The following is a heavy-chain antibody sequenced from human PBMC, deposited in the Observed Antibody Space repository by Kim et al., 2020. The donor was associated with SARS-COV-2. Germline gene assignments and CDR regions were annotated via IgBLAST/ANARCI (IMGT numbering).Heavy chain of an antibody. J-gene: IGHJ4*02. Sequence: GGSLRLSCAASGFTFSDYGMHWVRQAPGKGLEWVAVIWYDGTNKYYADSVKGRFTISRDNSKNTLYLQTNSLRAEDTAVYYCAKSKDYDSSGNQYYFDYWGQGSLVTVSS. CDR1: GFTFSDYG. V-gene: IGHV3-33*06. D-gene: IGHD3-22*01. CDR2: IWYDGTNK. CDR3: AKSKDYDSSGNQYYFDY.